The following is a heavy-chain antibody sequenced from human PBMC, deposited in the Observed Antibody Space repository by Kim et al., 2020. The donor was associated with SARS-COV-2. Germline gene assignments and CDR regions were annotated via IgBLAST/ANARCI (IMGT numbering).Heavy chain of an antibody. Sequence: GGSLRLSCAASGFNFYTYAMHWVRQAPGKGLEWVALISYDGTTNYYSDSVRGRFTISRDNSKNTLYLQMNSLRPEDTAVYYCAKLWVRGVHYFDSWGQGTPVTVSS. CDR3: AKLWVRGVHYFDS. V-gene: IGHV3-30*18. J-gene: IGHJ4*02. D-gene: IGHD3-10*01. CDR1: GFNFYTYA. CDR2: ISYDGTTN.